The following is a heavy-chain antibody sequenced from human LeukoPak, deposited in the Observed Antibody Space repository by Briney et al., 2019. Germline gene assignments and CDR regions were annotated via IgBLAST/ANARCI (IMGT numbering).Heavy chain of an antibody. Sequence: ASVKVSCKASGYTFTSYGISWVRQAPGQGLEWVGWISAYNGNTNYAQKLQGRLTMTTDTSTRTAYMELRSLRSDDTAVYYCAREGSGYYYLDYWGQGTLVTVSS. CDR1: GYTFTSYG. CDR3: AREGSGYYYLDY. CDR2: ISAYNGNT. V-gene: IGHV1-18*01. J-gene: IGHJ4*02. D-gene: IGHD3-22*01.